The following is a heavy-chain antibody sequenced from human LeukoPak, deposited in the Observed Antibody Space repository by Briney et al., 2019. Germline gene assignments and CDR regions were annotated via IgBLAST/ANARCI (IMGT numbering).Heavy chain of an antibody. J-gene: IGHJ4*02. D-gene: IGHD6-19*01. Sequence: ASVKVSCKASGYTFTSYGISWVRQAPGQGLEWMGWISAYNGNTNYAQKLQGRVTMTTDTSTSTAYMELRSLRSEDTAVYYCARDSSLGAVAGTYFDYWGQGTLVTVSS. CDR3: ARDSSLGAVAGTYFDY. V-gene: IGHV1-18*01. CDR2: ISAYNGNT. CDR1: GYTFTSYG.